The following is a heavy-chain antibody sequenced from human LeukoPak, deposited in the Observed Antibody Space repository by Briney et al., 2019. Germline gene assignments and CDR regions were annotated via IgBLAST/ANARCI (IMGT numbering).Heavy chain of an antibody. CDR2: IWYDGSHK. D-gene: IGHD3-10*01. CDR3: ARGVPIPATHPIDY. V-gene: IGHV3-33*03. J-gene: IGHJ4*02. Sequence: GGSLRLSCAASGFTFTSYGMHWVRQAPGKGLEWVAMIWYDGSHKKYADSVEGRFSISRDTSKNTLYLQMNSLRAGDTAVYYCARGVPIPATHPIDYWGQGSLVTVSS. CDR1: GFTFTSYG.